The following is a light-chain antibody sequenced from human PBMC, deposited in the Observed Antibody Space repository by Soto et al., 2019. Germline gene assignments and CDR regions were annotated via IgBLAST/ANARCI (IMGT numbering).Light chain of an antibody. Sequence: EIVMTQSPATLSVSPGERATLSCRASQSVRTNLAWYRQKPGQAPTLLIYDASIRATGIPARFSGSGSGTEFTLTISSLQSEDFALYYCQQYNHWPPWTFAQGTQVEIK. CDR2: DAS. CDR1: QSVRTN. J-gene: IGKJ1*01. CDR3: QQYNHWPPWT. V-gene: IGKV3-15*01.